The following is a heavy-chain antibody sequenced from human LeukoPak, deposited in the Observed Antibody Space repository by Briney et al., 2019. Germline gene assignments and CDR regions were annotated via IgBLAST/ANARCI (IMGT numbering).Heavy chain of an antibody. D-gene: IGHD5-18*01. Sequence: SETLSLTCTVSGGSISSSSYYWGWIRQPPGKGLEWIGSIYYSGSTYYNPSLKSRVTISVDTSKNQFSLKLSSVTAADTAVYYCARGRYSYGRGVFDYWGQGTLVTVSS. CDR1: GGSISSSSYY. CDR3: ARGRYSYGRGVFDY. V-gene: IGHV4-39*01. J-gene: IGHJ4*02. CDR2: IYYSGST.